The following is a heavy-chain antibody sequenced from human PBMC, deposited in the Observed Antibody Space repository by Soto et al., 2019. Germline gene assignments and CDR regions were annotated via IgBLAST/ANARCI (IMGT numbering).Heavy chain of an antibody. CDR3: AKDSERVVVVPAAMSY. D-gene: IGHD2-2*01. CDR1: GFTFSSYG. J-gene: IGHJ4*02. Sequence: QVQLVESGGGVVPPGRSLRLSCAASGFTFSSYGMHWVRQAPGKGLEWVAVISYDGSNKYYADSVKGRFTISRDNSKNTLYLQMNSVRAEDTAVYYCAKDSERVVVVPAAMSYWGQGTLVTVSS. V-gene: IGHV3-30*18. CDR2: ISYDGSNK.